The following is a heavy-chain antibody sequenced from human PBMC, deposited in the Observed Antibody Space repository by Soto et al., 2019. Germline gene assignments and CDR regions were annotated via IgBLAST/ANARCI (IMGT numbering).Heavy chain of an antibody. CDR1: GGSFSGYY. V-gene: IGHV4-34*01. CDR2: INHSGST. J-gene: IGHJ6*02. CDR3: ASLSGGKSSNSGFGMDV. D-gene: IGHD3-22*01. Sequence: SETLSLTCAVYGGSFSGYYWSWIRQPPGKGLEWIGEINHSGSTNYNPSLKSRVTISVDTSKNQFSLKLSSVTAADTAVYYCASLSGGKSSNSGFGMDVWGQGTTVTFS.